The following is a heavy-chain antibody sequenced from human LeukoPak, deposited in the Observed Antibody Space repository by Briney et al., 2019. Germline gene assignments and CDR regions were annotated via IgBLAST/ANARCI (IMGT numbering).Heavy chain of an antibody. D-gene: IGHD6-13*01. J-gene: IGHJ6*02. V-gene: IGHV4-59*01. Sequence: PSETLSLTCTVSGGSISSYYWSWIRQPPGKGLEWIGYIYYSGSTNYNPSLKSRVTISVDTSKNQFSLKLSSVTAADTAVYYCARGRRRYSSSWYGGLTADYYGMDVWGQGTTVTVSS. CDR3: ARGRRRYSSSWYGGLTADYYGMDV. CDR1: GGSISSYY. CDR2: IYYSGST.